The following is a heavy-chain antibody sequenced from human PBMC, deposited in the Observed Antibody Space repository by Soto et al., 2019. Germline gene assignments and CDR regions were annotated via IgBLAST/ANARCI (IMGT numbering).Heavy chain of an antibody. CDR3: ARDSGYGSGTSVNHYLDY. V-gene: IGHV3-66*01. D-gene: IGHD3-10*01. CDR1: GFRIRDNS. J-gene: IGHJ4*01. Sequence: GGSLRLSCAASGFRIRDNSMTWVRQAAGKGLEWVSVMHSDATTYFADSVKGRFIISRDNSKNTVYLQMDRLRAEDTAVYYCARDSGYGSGTSVNHYLDYWGHGTLVTVSS. CDR2: MHSDATT.